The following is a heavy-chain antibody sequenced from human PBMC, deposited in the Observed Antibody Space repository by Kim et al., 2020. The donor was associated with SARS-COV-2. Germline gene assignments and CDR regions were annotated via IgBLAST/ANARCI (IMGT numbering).Heavy chain of an antibody. CDR3: ARDGYDYVWGSYLDYYYSYSLVV. V-gene: IGHV3-11*05. D-gene: IGHD3-16*02. CDR2: ISSSSSYT. J-gene: IGHJ6*04. CDR1: GFTFSDYY. Sequence: GGSLRLSCAASGFTFSDYYMSWIRQAPGKGLEWVSYISSSSSYTNYADSVKGRFTISRDNAKNSLYLQMNSLRAEDTAVYYCARDGYDYVWGSYLDYYYSYSLVVWGKAGTVTVCS.